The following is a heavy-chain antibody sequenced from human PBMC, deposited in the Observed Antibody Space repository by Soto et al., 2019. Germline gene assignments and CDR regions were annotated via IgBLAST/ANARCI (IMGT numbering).Heavy chain of an antibody. Sequence: QVQLVQSGAEVKKPGSSVRVSCKASGGPFSMFTFNWVRQAPGQGLEWMGGIIPRFGTRNYAPTLQVRVTITADGSTNTAYMALSSLGSEDPAVYYCARGRGLYNSGRSQLDYWGQGTLVPVSS. J-gene: IGHJ4*02. CDR2: IIPRFGTR. CDR1: GGPFSMFT. D-gene: IGHD6-19*01. V-gene: IGHV1-69*01. CDR3: ARGRGLYNSGRSQLDY.